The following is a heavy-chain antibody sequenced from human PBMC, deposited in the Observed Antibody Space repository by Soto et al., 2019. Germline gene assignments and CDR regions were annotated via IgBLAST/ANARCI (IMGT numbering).Heavy chain of an antibody. D-gene: IGHD3-3*01. V-gene: IGHV3-48*03. Sequence: PGGSLRLSCAASGFTFSSYEMNWVRQAPGKGLEWVSYISSSGSTIYYADSVKGRFTISRDNAKNSLYLQMNSLRAEDTAVYYCARDRVHYDFWSGYYTYNWFDPWGQGTLVTVSS. CDR1: GFTFSSYE. J-gene: IGHJ5*02. CDR2: ISSSGSTI. CDR3: ARDRVHYDFWSGYYTYNWFDP.